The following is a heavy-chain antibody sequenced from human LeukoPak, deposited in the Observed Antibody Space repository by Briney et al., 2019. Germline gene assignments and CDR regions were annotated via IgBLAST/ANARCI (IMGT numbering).Heavy chain of an antibody. CDR1: GLTFSSYA. CDR3: ARDGGHGYFDY. V-gene: IGHV3-21*01. CDR2: ISSSSSYI. Sequence: GGSLRLSCAASGLTFSSYAMSWVRQAPGKGLEWVSSISSSSSYIYYADSVKGRFTISRDNAKNSLYLQMNSLRAEDTAVYYCARDGGHGYFDYWGQGTLVTVSS. J-gene: IGHJ4*02.